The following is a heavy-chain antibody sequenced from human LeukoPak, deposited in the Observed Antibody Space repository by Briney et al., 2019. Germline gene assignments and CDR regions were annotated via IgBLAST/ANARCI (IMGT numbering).Heavy chain of an antibody. CDR1: GFRFSDFT. CDR3: GQEGGA. D-gene: IGHD3-16*01. CDR2: IGGRGGST. V-gene: IGHV3-23*01. J-gene: IGHJ5*02. Sequence: GGSLRLSCAASGFRFSDFTMTWVRQAPGEGSEWVSAIGGRGGSTYYADSLGGRFTISRDNSKDMVYLQMNSLKVEDTATYYCGQEGGAWGQGTKVTVSS.